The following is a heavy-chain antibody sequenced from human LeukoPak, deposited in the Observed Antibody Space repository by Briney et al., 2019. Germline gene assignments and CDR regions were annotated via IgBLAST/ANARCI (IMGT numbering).Heavy chain of an antibody. Sequence: GGSLRLSCAASGFTVSSNYMSWVRQAPGKGLKWVSVIYSGGSTYYADPVKGRFTISRDNSKNTLYLQMNSLRAEDTAVYYCARDGYYGSGSTHFDYWGQGTLVTVSS. V-gene: IGHV3-66*01. CDR3: ARDGYYGSGSTHFDY. CDR2: IYSGGST. J-gene: IGHJ4*02. D-gene: IGHD3-10*01. CDR1: GFTVSSNY.